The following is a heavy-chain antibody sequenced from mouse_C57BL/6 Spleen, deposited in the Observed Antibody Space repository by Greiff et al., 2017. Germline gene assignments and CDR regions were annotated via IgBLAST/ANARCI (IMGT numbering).Heavy chain of an antibody. CDR1: GYTFTGYW. D-gene: IGHD1-1*01. CDR3: ARTSYGSSLYYFDY. Sequence: VQLQQSGAELMKPGASAKLSCKATGYTFTGYWIEWVKQRPGHGLEWIGEILPGSGSTNYNEKFKGKATFPADTSSNTAYMQLSSLTTEDSAIYYCARTSYGSSLYYFDYWGQGTTLTVSS. J-gene: IGHJ2*01. V-gene: IGHV1-9*01. CDR2: ILPGSGST.